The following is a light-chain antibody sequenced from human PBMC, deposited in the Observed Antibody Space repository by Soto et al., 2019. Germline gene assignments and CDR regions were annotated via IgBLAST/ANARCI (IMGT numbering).Light chain of an antibody. CDR3: TSYTTDSTYV. Sequence: QSVLTQPASVSGSPGQSITISCTGTSSDVGAYNYVSWYQQHPGKVPQLLIYDVSNRPSGASSRFSGSKSGDTASLTISGLQAEDEADYYCTSYTTDSTYVFGTGTKVTVL. CDR2: DVS. V-gene: IGLV2-14*03. CDR1: SSDVGAYNY. J-gene: IGLJ1*01.